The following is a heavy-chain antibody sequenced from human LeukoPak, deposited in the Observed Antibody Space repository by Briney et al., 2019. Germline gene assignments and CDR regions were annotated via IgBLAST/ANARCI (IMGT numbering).Heavy chain of an antibody. Sequence: PGGSLRLSCAASGFTFSSYAMHWVRQAPGKGLEWVAVISYDGSNKYYADSVKGRFTISRGNSKNTLYLQMNSLRAEDTAVYYCARAPFPYCSSTSCYPNWFDPWGQGTLVTVSS. V-gene: IGHV3-30-3*01. D-gene: IGHD2-2*01. CDR1: GFTFSSYA. J-gene: IGHJ5*02. CDR2: ISYDGSNK. CDR3: ARAPFPYCSSTSCYPNWFDP.